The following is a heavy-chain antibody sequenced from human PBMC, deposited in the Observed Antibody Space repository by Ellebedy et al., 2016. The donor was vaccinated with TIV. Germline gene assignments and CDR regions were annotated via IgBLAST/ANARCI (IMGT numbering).Heavy chain of an antibody. D-gene: IGHD3-10*01. V-gene: IGHV4-34*01. CDR3: ARSSYYGSGSYAPYGMDV. CDR2: INHSGST. J-gene: IGHJ6*02. CDR1: GGSFSGYY. Sequence: SETLSLTCAVYGGSFSGYYWSWIRQPPGKGLEWIGEINHSGSTNYNPSLKSRVTISVDTSKNQFSLKLSSVTAADTAVYYCARSSYYGSGSYAPYGMDVWGQGTTVTVSS.